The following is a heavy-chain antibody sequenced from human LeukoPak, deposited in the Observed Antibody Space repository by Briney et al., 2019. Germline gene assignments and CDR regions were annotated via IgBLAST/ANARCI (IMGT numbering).Heavy chain of an antibody. CDR2: ISAYNGNT. Sequence: ASVTVSCMASGYTFTIYGISWVRQAPGQGLEWMGWISAYNGNTNYAQKLQGRVTMTTDTSTSTAYMELRSLRSDDTAVYYCARDQTYYYGSGSYPPDYYMDVWGKGTTVTVSS. D-gene: IGHD3-10*01. CDR3: ARDQTYYYGSGSYPPDYYMDV. J-gene: IGHJ6*03. V-gene: IGHV1-18*01. CDR1: GYTFTIYG.